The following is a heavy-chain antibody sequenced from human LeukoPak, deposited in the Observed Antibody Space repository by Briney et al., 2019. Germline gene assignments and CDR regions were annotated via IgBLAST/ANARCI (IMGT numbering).Heavy chain of an antibody. J-gene: IGHJ5*02. D-gene: IGHD4-17*01. CDR3: ARDDYGDSNWFDP. CDR2: IYYSGTT. CDR1: GGSISSTSYY. V-gene: IGHV4-39*02. Sequence: SETLSLTCTVSGGSISSTSYYWNWVRQPPGKGLEWIGCIYYSGTTYYNPSLKSRVTISVDTSKNQFSLRVSSVTAADTAVYYCARDDYGDSNWFDPWGQGTLVTVSS.